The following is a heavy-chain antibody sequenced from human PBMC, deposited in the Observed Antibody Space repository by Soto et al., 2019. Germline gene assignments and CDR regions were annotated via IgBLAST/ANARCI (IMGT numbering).Heavy chain of an antibody. D-gene: IGHD2-15*01. CDR2: IWYDGSNK. V-gene: IGHV3-33*01. CDR3: ARDARYCSGGSCSDPDGYFDY. Sequence: GGSLRLSCAASGFTFSSYGMHWVRQAPGKGLEWVAVIWYDGSNKYYADSVKGRFTISRDNSKNTLYLQMNSLRAEDTAVYYCARDARYCSGGSCSDPDGYFDYWGQGTLVTVSS. CDR1: GFTFSSYG. J-gene: IGHJ4*02.